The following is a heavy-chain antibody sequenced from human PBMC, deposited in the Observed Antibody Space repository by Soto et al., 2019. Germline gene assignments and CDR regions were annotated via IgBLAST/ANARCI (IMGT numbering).Heavy chain of an antibody. V-gene: IGHV2-70*01. Sequence: SGPTLVNRTQTLTLTCSCSGFSLSTREICVSWIRQPPGNSLEWLALIDRDDDKYYSTSLKNRLTISKDNSKNQVVLLMTNMDPADTATYFCARIPSAPAGQYYYYYGMDIWGQGTTVTVSS. CDR3: ARIPSAPAGQYYYYYGMDI. D-gene: IGHD6-13*01. CDR1: GFSLSTREIC. CDR2: IDRDDDK. J-gene: IGHJ6*02.